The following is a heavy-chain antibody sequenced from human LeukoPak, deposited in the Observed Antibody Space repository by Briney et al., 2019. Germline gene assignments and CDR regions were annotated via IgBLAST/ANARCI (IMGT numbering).Heavy chain of an antibody. J-gene: IGHJ4*02. V-gene: IGHV3-23*01. CDR1: GFTFSSYA. CDR2: ISGSGGST. CDR3: AKPYGDYFLSTLDY. Sequence: GGSLRLSCAASGFTFSSYAMSWVRQAPGKGLEWISAISGSGGSTYYAASVKGRFTISRDNYKNTLYLQMNSLRAEDTAVYFCAKPYGDYFLSTLDYWGQGTLVTVSS. D-gene: IGHD4-17*01.